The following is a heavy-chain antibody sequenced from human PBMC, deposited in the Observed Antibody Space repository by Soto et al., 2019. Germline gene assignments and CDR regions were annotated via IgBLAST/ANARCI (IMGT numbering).Heavy chain of an antibody. D-gene: IGHD4-17*01. CDR1: GYSFTTSG. CDR3: ARRPYGDYDY. CDR2: ISTYNGNT. Sequence: ASVKVSCKASGYSFTTSGITWVRQAPGQGLEWMGWISTYNGNTNYAQKLQDRVTLTTDTSTSTAYVELRSLRSDDTAIYYCARRPYGDYDYWGQGXLVTVYS. J-gene: IGHJ4*02. V-gene: IGHV1-18*01.